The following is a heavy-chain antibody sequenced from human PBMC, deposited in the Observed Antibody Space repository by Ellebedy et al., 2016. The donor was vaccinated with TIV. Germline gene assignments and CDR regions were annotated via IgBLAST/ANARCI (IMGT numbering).Heavy chain of an antibody. V-gene: IGHV3-9*01. J-gene: IGHJ4*02. D-gene: IGHD3-10*01. CDR1: GFIFDHYA. Sequence: SLKISXAASGFIFDHYAMHWVRQAPGKDLEWVSGISGNSGSIGYADSVKGRFTISRDNAKNSLYLQMNSLRAEDTALYYCAKDYRTGRGSGSYWDCWGQGTLVTVSS. CDR2: ISGNSGSI. CDR3: AKDYRTGRGSGSYWDC.